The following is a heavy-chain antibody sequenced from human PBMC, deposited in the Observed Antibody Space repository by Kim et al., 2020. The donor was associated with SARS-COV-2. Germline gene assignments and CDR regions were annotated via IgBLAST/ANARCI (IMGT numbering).Heavy chain of an antibody. J-gene: IGHJ1*01. CDR3: ARDQDSKRGYRSGSYYAPGWVQH. Sequence: ASVKVSCKASGYTFTSYYMHWVRQAPGQGLEWMGIINPSGGSTSYAQKFQGRVTMTRDTSTSTVYMELSSLRSEDTAVYYCARDQDSKRGYRSGSYYAPGWVQHWGQGTLVTVSS. CDR1: GYTFTSYY. D-gene: IGHD1-26*01. V-gene: IGHV1-46*01. CDR2: INPSGGST.